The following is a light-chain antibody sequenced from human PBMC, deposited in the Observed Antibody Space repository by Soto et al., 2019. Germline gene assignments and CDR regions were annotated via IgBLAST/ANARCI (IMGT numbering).Light chain of an antibody. V-gene: IGLV2-18*02. CDR2: DVG. CDR1: TSDVGSYNR. J-gene: IGLJ1*01. CDR3: DSYTASSTYV. Sequence: QSALTQPPSVSGSPGQSVTISCTGTTSDVGSYNRVSWYQQTPGTAPKLIIYDVGSRPSGVPDRFSGSKSGNTASLTISGLQAEDEADYYGDSYTASSTYVFGTGTKVTAL.